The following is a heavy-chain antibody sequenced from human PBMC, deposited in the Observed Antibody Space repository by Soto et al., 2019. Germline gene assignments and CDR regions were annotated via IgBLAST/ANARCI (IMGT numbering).Heavy chain of an antibody. CDR1: GGSISSYY. Sequence: QVQLQESGPGLVKPSETLSLTCTVSGGSISSYYWSWIRQPPGKGLEWIGYIYYSGSTNYNPSLKSLAPISVDTSKNQFPLKLSSVTAADTAVYYCARALILTGYYIHDAFDIWGQGTMVTVSS. CDR2: IYYSGST. J-gene: IGHJ3*02. CDR3: ARALILTGYYIHDAFDI. D-gene: IGHD3-9*01. V-gene: IGHV4-59*01.